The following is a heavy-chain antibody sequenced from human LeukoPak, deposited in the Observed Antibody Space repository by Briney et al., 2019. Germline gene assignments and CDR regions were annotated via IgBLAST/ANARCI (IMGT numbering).Heavy chain of an antibody. CDR1: GGSISSGDYY. CDR3: ARSDGYYGDYAFDY. V-gene: IGHV4-30-4*01. D-gene: IGHD4-17*01. J-gene: IGHJ4*02. Sequence: SQTLSLTCTVSGGSISSGDYYWSWIRQPPGKGLEWIGYIYYSGSTYYNPSLKSRVTISVDTSKNQFSLKLSSVTAADTAVYYCARSDGYYGDYAFDYWGQGTLVTVSS. CDR2: IYYSGST.